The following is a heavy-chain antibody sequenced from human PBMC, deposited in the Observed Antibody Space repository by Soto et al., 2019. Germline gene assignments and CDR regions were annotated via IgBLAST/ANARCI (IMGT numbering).Heavy chain of an antibody. V-gene: IGHV4-34*01. CDR1: GESFSNHY. Sequence: KPSETLSLTCAVYGESFSNHYWTWIRQSPGKGLEWVGEINYSGSTRYNWSLGSRVTISVDTSKNQFSLMVTSVTAEDTAVYYCARGVAYRDVGLAYGREVWGQETTVSVSS. D-gene: IGHD5-12*01. CDR3: ARGVAYRDVGLAYGREV. J-gene: IGHJ6*02. CDR2: INYSGST.